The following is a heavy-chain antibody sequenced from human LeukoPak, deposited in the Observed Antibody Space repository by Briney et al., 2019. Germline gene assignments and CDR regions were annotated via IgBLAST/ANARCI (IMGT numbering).Heavy chain of an antibody. CDR2: MYYNGRT. D-gene: IGHD3-22*01. Sequence: PSETLSLTCTVSGGSVSSHYWSWIRQPPGKGLEWIAYMYYNGRTNYNPSLKSRVIISVDTSKNELSLKLSSVTAADTAVYYCAGISMIVVRAFDIWGQGAMVTVSS. V-gene: IGHV4-59*02. CDR3: AGISMIVVRAFDI. CDR1: GGSVSSHY. J-gene: IGHJ3*02.